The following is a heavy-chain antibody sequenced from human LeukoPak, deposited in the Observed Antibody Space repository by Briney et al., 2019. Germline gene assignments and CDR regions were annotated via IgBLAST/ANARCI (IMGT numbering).Heavy chain of an antibody. Sequence: GASVKVSCKASGYTFTSYGISWVRQAPGQGLEWMGWISAYNGNTNYAQKLQGRVTMATDTSTSTAYMELRSLRSDDTAVYYCARDGFCNSTSCYAVLFNWFDPWGQRTLVAVSS. V-gene: IGHV1-18*01. CDR1: GYTFTSYG. CDR2: ISAYNGNT. CDR3: ARDGFCNSTSCYAVLFNWFDP. J-gene: IGHJ5*02. D-gene: IGHD2-2*03.